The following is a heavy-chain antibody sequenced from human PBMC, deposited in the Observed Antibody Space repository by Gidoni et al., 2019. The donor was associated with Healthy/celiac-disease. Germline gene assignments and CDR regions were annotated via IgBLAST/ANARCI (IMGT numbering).Heavy chain of an antibody. Sequence: QVQLQESGPGLVKPSATLSLTCTVSGGSISSYYWSWIRQPPGKGLEWIGYIYYSGSTNYNPSLKSRVTISVDTSKNQFSLKLSSVTAADTAVYYCARGPDGYNYGGMDVWGQGTTVTVSS. CDR1: GGSISSYY. CDR3: ARGPDGYNYGGMDV. V-gene: IGHV4-59*01. CDR2: IYYSGST. J-gene: IGHJ6*02. D-gene: IGHD5-12*01.